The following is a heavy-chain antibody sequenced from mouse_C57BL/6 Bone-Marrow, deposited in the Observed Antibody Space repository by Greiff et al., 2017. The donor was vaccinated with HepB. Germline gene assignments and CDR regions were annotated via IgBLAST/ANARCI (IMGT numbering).Heavy chain of an antibody. Sequence: VQLKQSGPVLVKPGASVKMSCKASGYTFTDYYMNWVKQSHGKSLEWIGVINPYNRGTSYNQKFKGKATLTVDNSTSTAYMELNSLTSEESAVYYCARRGDYDGPGYFYVWGTGTTVTVSS. J-gene: IGHJ1*03. CDR3: ARRGDYDGPGYFYV. D-gene: IGHD2-4*01. CDR2: INPYNRGT. CDR1: GYTFTDYY. V-gene: IGHV1-19*01.